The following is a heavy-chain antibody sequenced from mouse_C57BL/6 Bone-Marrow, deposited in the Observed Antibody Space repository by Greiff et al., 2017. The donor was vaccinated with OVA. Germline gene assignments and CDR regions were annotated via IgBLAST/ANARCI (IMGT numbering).Heavy chain of an antibody. J-gene: IGHJ2*01. CDR2: IYPRSGNT. V-gene: IGHV1-81*01. CDR1: GYTFTSYG. CDR3: ARSNYYGSKRRYFDY. Sequence: QVQLQQSGAELARPGASVKLSCKASGYTFTSYGISWVKQRTGQGLEWIGEIYPRSGNTYYNEKFKGKATLTADKSSSTAYMELRSLTSEDSAVYFCARSNYYGSKRRYFDYWGQGTTLTVSS. D-gene: IGHD1-1*01.